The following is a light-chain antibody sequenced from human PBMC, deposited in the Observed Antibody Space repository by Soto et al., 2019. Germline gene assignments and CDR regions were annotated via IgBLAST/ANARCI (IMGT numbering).Light chain of an antibody. J-gene: IGKJ4*01. CDR2: DAS. V-gene: IGKV3-11*01. CDR1: QSVSSY. Sequence: EIVLTQSPATLSLSPGERATLSCRASQSVSSYLAWYQQKPGQAPRLLIYDASNRATGIPARFSGSGSVTDFNLTISGLEPEDFAVYYCQQRSNWPLTFGGGTKVEIK. CDR3: QQRSNWPLT.